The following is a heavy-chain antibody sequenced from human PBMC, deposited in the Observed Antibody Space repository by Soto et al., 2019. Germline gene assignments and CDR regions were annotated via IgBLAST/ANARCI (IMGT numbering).Heavy chain of an antibody. CDR2: IDPSDSYT. V-gene: IGHV5-10-1*01. CDR3: ASSLTYCSSTSCLGNWFDP. J-gene: IGHJ5*02. Sequence: GESLKISCKGSGYSFTSYWISWVRQMPGKGLEWMGRIDPSDSYTNYSPSFQGHVTISADKSISTAYLQWSSLKASDTAMYYCASSLTYCSSTSCLGNWFDPWGHGTLATVSS. CDR1: GYSFTSYW. D-gene: IGHD2-2*01.